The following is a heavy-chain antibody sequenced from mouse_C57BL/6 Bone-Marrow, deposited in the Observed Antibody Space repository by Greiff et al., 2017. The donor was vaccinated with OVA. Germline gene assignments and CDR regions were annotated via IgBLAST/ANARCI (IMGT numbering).Heavy chain of an antibody. CDR3: ARDDGYYLPFDY. CDR2: ISSGSSTI. CDR1: GFTFSDYG. Sequence: EVKLMESGGGLVKPGGSLKLSCAASGFTFSDYGMHWVRQAPEKGLEWVAYISSGSSTIYYADTVKGRFTISRDNAKNTLFLQMTSLRSEDTAMYYCARDDGYYLPFDYWGQGTTLTVSS. V-gene: IGHV5-17*01. J-gene: IGHJ2*01. D-gene: IGHD2-3*01.